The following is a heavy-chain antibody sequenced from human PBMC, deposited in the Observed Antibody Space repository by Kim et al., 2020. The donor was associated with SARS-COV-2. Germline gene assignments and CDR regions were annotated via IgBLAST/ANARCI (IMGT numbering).Heavy chain of an antibody. V-gene: IGHV1-46*01. Sequence: ASVKVSCKASGYTFTSYYMHWVRQAPGQGLEWMGIINPSGGSTSYAQKFQGRVTMTRDTSTSTVYMELSSLRSEDTAVYYCARDHSRAKNVKTPPAGHNWFDPWGQGTLVTVSS. J-gene: IGHJ5*02. CDR3: ARDHSRAKNVKTPPAGHNWFDP. CDR1: GYTFTSYY. CDR2: INPSGGST. D-gene: IGHD6-6*01.